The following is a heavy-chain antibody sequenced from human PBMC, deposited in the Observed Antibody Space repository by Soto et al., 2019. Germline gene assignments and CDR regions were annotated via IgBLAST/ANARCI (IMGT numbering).Heavy chain of an antibody. J-gene: IGHJ3*01. CDR3: AIDPNWNRRLDAFDL. V-gene: IGHV1-69*13. CDR1: GGTFSSYA. D-gene: IGHD1-1*01. CDR2: IIPIFGTA. Sequence: ASVKVSCKASGGTFSSYAISWVRQAPGQGLEWMGGIIPIFGTANYAQKFQGRVTITADESTSTAYMELSSLRSEDTAVYYCAIDPNWNRRLDAFDLWGKGTLVTGSS.